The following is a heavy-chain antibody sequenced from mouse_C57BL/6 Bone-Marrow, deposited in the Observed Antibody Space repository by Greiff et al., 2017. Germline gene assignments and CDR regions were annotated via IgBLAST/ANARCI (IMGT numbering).Heavy chain of an antibody. CDR1: GYTFTSYW. CDR3: ARRGDDAY. J-gene: IGHJ3*01. CDR2: IDPSDSYT. D-gene: IGHD3-3*01. V-gene: IGHV1-50*01. Sequence: QVQLQQPGAELVKPGASVKLSCKASGYTFTSYWMQWVKQRPGQGLEWIGEIDPSDSYTNYNQKFKGKATLTVDTSSSTAYMQRSSLTSEDSAVYCCARRGDDAYWGQGTLVTVSA.